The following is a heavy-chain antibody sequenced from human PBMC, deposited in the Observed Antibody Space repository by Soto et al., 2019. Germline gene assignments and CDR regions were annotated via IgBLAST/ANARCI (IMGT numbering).Heavy chain of an antibody. CDR2: ISGTGGST. Sequence: GGSLRLSCAASGFAFNNYSMNWVRQAPGKGLEWVATISGTGGSTYYADSVKGRFTISRDNSKNTLYLQMNSLRVEDTAVYYCAKDRLGGNFDYWGQGTQVTVSS. V-gene: IGHV3-23*01. CDR1: GFAFNNYS. CDR3: AKDRLGGNFDY. J-gene: IGHJ4*02.